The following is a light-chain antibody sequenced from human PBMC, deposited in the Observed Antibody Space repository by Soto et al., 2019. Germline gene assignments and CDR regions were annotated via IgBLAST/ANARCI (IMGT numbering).Light chain of an antibody. CDR1: SSNIGSNY. J-gene: IGLJ2*01. CDR3: GTWDSSLSVVV. Sequence: QPVLTQPPSVSAAPGQKVTISCSGSSSNIGSNYVCWYQHVPGTAPKLLIYDNNSRPSGIPDRFSGSKSGTSATLVIAGLQTGDEADYYCGTWDSSLSVVVFGGGTQLTVL. V-gene: IGLV1-51*01. CDR2: DNN.